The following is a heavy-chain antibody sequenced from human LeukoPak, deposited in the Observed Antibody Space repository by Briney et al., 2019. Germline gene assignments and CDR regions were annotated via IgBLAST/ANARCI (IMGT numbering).Heavy chain of an antibody. J-gene: IGHJ3*02. CDR2: INAGNGNT. Sequence: GASVKVSCKASGYTFTSYAMHWVRQAPGQRLEWMGWINAGNGNTKYSQKFQGRVTITRDTSASTAYMELSSLRSEDTAVYYCARGAASYLYPDAFDIWGQGTMVTVSS. V-gene: IGHV1-3*01. D-gene: IGHD2-2*02. CDR3: ARGAASYLYPDAFDI. CDR1: GYTFTSYA.